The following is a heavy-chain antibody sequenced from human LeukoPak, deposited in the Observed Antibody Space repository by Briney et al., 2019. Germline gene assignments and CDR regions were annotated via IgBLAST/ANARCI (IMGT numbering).Heavy chain of an antibody. CDR2: IYHSGST. CDR3: ARAAVVVVGVSPAFGFDP. V-gene: IGHV4-4*02. Sequence: SETLSLTCAVSGGSISSSNWWSWVRQPPGKGLEWIGEIYHSGSTNYNPSLKSRVTISVDKSKNQFSLKLSSVTAADTAVYYCARAAVVVVGVSPAFGFDPWGQGTLVTVSS. J-gene: IGHJ5*02. CDR1: GGSISSSNW. D-gene: IGHD2-15*01.